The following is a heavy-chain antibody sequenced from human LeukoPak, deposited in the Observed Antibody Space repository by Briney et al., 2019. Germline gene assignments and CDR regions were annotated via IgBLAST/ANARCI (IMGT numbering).Heavy chain of an antibody. CDR2: IDPDSGGT. CDR1: GYTFTDYS. D-gene: IGHD3-9*01. J-gene: IGHJ4*02. CDR3: MSVIITTTGFDF. Sequence: GASVKVSCKASGYTFTDYSIHWVRQAPGQGLEWMGWIDPDSGGTHYAQNFQDRVTMTRDTSITTAYMDLSRLRSDDTAIYYCMSVIITTTGFDFWGQGTLVTVSS. V-gene: IGHV1-2*02.